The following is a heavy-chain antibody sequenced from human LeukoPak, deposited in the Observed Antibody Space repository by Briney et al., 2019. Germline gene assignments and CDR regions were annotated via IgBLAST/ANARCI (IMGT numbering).Heavy chain of an antibody. V-gene: IGHV3-23*01. CDR2: INSSGGST. CDR3: AKWEMGAFDI. CDR1: GFIFSNYG. J-gene: IGHJ3*02. Sequence: GGSLRLSCAASGFIFSNYGMAWVRQAPGKGLEWVSDINSSGGSTYYVDSVKGRFTISRDNSKNTLYLQMNSLRAEDTAVYYCAKWEMGAFDIWGQGTMVTVSS. D-gene: IGHD1-26*01.